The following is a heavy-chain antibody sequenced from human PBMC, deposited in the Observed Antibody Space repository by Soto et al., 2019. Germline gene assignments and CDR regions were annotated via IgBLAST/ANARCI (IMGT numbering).Heavy chain of an antibody. J-gene: IGHJ5*02. Sequence: ASVKVSCKASGYTFTSYGISWVRQAPGQGLEWMGWISAYNGNTNYAQKLQGRVTMTTDTSTSTAYMELRSLRSDDTAVYYCARVPLQCGSGGSCYKTGGTYNWFDPWAQGTLVTVSS. CDR2: ISAYNGNT. CDR3: ARVPLQCGSGGSCYKTGGTYNWFDP. D-gene: IGHD2-15*01. CDR1: GYTFTSYG. V-gene: IGHV1-18*01.